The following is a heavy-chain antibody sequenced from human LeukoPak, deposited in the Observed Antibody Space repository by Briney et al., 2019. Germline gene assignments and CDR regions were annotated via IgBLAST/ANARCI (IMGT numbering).Heavy chain of an antibody. D-gene: IGHD2-21*02. V-gene: IGHV3-23*01. Sequence: PGGSLRLSCAASGFTFSSYDMGWVRQAPGKGLEWVSVIGSSGGSTYYADSVKGRFTISRDNSKNTLYLQMNSLRAEDTAVYYCAKMEVVTADDKYFQYWGQGTLVTVSS. CDR3: AKMEVVTADDKYFQY. J-gene: IGHJ1*01. CDR2: IGSSGGST. CDR1: GFTFSSYD.